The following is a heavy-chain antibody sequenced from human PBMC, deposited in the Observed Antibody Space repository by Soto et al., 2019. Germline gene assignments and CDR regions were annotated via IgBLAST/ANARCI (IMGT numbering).Heavy chain of an antibody. CDR2: ISAYNGNT. CDR1: GYTFTSYG. D-gene: IGHD5-12*01. Sequence: GASVKISCKASGYTFTSYGISWVRQAPGQGLEWMGWISAYNGNTNYAQKLQGRVTMTTDTSTSTAYMELRSLRSDDTAVYYCARDNAFDIVAHRLFDYWGQGTLVTVSS. V-gene: IGHV1-18*01. J-gene: IGHJ4*02. CDR3: ARDNAFDIVAHRLFDY.